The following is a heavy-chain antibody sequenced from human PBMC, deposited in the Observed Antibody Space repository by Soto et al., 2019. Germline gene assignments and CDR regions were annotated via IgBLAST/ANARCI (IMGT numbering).Heavy chain of an antibody. V-gene: IGHV1-46*03. CDR2: INPSGGST. D-gene: IGHD5-18*01. CDR1: GYTFTSYY. Sequence: QVQLVQSGAEVKKPGASVKVSCKASGYTFTSYYMHWVRQAPGQGLEWMGIINPSGGSTSYAQKVQGXXTXTXXTPTSTVYMELSSLRSEDTAVYYCARRGYSYGVDYWGQGTLVTVSS. J-gene: IGHJ4*02. CDR3: ARRGYSYGVDY.